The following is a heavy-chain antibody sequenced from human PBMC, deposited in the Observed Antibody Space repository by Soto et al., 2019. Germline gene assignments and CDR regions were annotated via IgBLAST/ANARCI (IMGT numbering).Heavy chain of an antibody. CDR3: ARWSADCSSPSCYPSFYY. D-gene: IGHD2-2*01. J-gene: IGHJ4*02. CDR2: IWYDGSNK. V-gene: IGHV3-33*01. CDR1: GFTFSSYG. Sequence: QVQLVESGGGVVQPGRSLRLSCAASGFTFSSYGMHWVRQAPGKGLEWVAVIWYDGSNKYYADSVKGRFTISRDNSKNTLYLQMNSLSAEDTAVYYCARWSADCSSPSCYPSFYYWGQGNLVTVYS.